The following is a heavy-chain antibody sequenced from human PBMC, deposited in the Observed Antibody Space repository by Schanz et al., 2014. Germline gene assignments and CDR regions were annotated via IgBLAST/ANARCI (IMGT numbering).Heavy chain of an antibody. J-gene: IGHJ4*01. CDR3: AREQIMAAAGLVDY. Sequence: EVQLLESGGGLVQPGGSLRLSCAASGFTFSSYAMHWVRQAPGKGLEWVSSISSSSSYIYYADSVKGRFTISRDNAKNSLYLQMNSLRAEDTAVYYCAREQIMAAAGLVDYWGHGTLVTVSS. V-gene: IGHV3-21*04. CDR2: ISSSSSYI. D-gene: IGHD6-13*01. CDR1: GFTFSSYA.